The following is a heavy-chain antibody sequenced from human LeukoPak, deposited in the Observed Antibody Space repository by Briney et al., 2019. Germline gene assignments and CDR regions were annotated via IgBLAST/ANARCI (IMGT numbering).Heavy chain of an antibody. CDR2: IKQDGSEK. Sequence: GGSLRLSCAASGFTFSSSWMSWVRQAPGKGLEWVANIKQDGSEKYYVASVKGRFTISRDNAKNTLYLQMNSLRAEDTAVYYCARGPRNYYGSGYYYYYMDVWGKGTTVTVSS. J-gene: IGHJ6*03. D-gene: IGHD3-10*01. CDR3: ARGPRNYYGSGYYYYYMDV. V-gene: IGHV3-7*01. CDR1: GFTFSSSW.